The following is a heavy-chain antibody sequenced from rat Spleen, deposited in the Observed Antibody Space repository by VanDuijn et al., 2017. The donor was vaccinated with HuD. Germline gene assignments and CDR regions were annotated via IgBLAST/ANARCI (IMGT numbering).Heavy chain of an antibody. CDR2: ISTGGGNT. V-gene: IGHV5-27*01. CDR3: ATRDGGYPH. D-gene: IGHD1-11*01. CDR1: GFTFSNYY. J-gene: IGHJ2*01. Sequence: EVQLVESGGGLVQPGGSLKLSCAASGFTFSNYYMAWVRQAPTKGLEWVAYISTGGGNTYYRDSVKGRFTISRDNAKSTLFLQMDSLRSEDTATYYCATRDGGYPHWGQGVMVTVSS.